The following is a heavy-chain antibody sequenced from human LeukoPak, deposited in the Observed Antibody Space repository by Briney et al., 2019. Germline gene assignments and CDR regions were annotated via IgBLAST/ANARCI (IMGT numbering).Heavy chain of an antibody. J-gene: IGHJ2*01. CDR1: GYTFTGHY. V-gene: IGHV1-2*02. CDR3: ARGIEYCSSTSCYNWYFDL. CDR2: INPNTGGT. Sequence: ASVKVSCKASGYTFTGHYMHWVRQAPGQGLEWMGWINPNTGGTNYAQKFQGRVTMTRDTSISTAYMELSRLTSDDAAVYYCARGIEYCSSTSCYNWYFDLWGRGSLVSVSS. D-gene: IGHD2-2*02.